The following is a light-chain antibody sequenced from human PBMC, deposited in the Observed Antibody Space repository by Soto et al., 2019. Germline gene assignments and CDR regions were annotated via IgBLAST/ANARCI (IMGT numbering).Light chain of an antibody. CDR3: QHYNNYPIT. Sequence: DIQMTQSPSTLSASVGDTVTITCRASQSISSWLAWYQHTPGKAPKLLIYQASSLESGVPSRFSGSGSGTEFTLTISSLQPDDFATYFCQHYNNYPITFGQGTRLEIK. CDR1: QSISSW. V-gene: IGKV1-5*03. J-gene: IGKJ5*01. CDR2: QAS.